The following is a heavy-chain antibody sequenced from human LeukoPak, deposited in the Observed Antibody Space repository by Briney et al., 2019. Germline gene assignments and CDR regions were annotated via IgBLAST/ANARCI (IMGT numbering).Heavy chain of an antibody. CDR1: GFTFSSYA. CDR3: ARDWYDYDSSGPNWFDP. D-gene: IGHD3-22*01. Sequence: PGGSLRLSCAASGFTFSSYAMSWVRQAPGKGLEWVSVLYSDGSTYHADSVKGRFTISRDNSKNTLYLQMNSLRAEDTAVYYCARDWYDYDSSGPNWFDPWGQGTLVTVSS. J-gene: IGHJ5*02. CDR2: LYSDGST. V-gene: IGHV3-53*01.